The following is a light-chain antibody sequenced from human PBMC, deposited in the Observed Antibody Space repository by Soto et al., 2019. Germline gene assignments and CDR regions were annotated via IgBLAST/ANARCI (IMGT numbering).Light chain of an antibody. J-gene: IGKJ5*01. CDR1: QSISTY. V-gene: IGKV1-39*01. CDR2: TAS. CDR3: QQSYSIPVT. Sequence: IQMTQYPSSLSASVGDRVTITCRASQSISTYLNWYQQKPGKAPKLLIYTASNLQSGVPSRFSGGGSGTDFTLAIRNLQPEDFATYYCQQSYSIPVTFGQGTRLEIK.